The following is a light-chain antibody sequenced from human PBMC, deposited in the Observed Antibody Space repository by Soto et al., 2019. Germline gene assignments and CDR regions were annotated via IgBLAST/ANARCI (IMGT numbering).Light chain of an antibody. CDR2: AAS. CDR3: HQTDSIPET. Sequence: DILMTQSPSSLSASVGDTVTITCRASQSISLFLNWYQQKPGKAPKLLIYAASSLQSGVPSRFSGNGSGTDFTLTISSLQPEDFATYYCHQTDSIPETFGQGTKVESK. CDR1: QSISLF. J-gene: IGKJ1*01. V-gene: IGKV1-39*01.